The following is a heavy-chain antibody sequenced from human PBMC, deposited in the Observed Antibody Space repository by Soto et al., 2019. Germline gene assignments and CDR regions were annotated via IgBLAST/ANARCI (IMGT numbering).Heavy chain of an antibody. V-gene: IGHV1-69*01. CDR1: GGTFSSYA. CDR2: IIPIFGTA. J-gene: IGHJ6*02. CDR3: ARDRYYGSGSWDYGMDV. D-gene: IGHD3-10*01. Sequence: QVQLVQSGAEVKKPGSSVKVSCKASGGTFSSYAISWVRQAPGQGLEWMGGIIPIFGTANYAQKFQGRVTITADESTSTAYMELSSLRSEDTAVYYCARDRYYGSGSWDYGMDVWGQGTTVTVSS.